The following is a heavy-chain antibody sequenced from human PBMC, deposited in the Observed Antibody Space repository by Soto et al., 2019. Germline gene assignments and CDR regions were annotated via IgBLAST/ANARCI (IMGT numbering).Heavy chain of an antibody. J-gene: IGHJ6*02. Sequence: GGSLRLSCAASGFTFSSYAMHWVRQAPGKGLEWVAVISYDGSNKYYADSVKGRFTISRDNSKNTLYLQMNSLRAEDTAVYYCARSIAAAGTLSFILAPGFRGMDVWGQGTTVTVSS. CDR1: GFTFSSYA. D-gene: IGHD6-13*01. V-gene: IGHV3-30-3*01. CDR2: ISYDGSNK. CDR3: ARSIAAAGTLSFILAPGFRGMDV.